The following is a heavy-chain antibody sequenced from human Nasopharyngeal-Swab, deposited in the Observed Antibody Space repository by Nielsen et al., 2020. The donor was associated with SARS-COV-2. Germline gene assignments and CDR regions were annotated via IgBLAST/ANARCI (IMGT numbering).Heavy chain of an antibody. CDR1: GFTFSDYY. Sequence: GSLRLSCTASGFTFSDYYWSWIRQPPGKGLEWIGEINHSGSTNYNPSLKSRVTISVDTSKNQFSLKLSSVTAADTAVYYCARGIWFGELLYYYYYGMDVWGQGTTVTVSS. CDR3: ARGIWFGELLYYYYYGMDV. CDR2: INHSGST. D-gene: IGHD3-10*01. J-gene: IGHJ6*02. V-gene: IGHV4-34*01.